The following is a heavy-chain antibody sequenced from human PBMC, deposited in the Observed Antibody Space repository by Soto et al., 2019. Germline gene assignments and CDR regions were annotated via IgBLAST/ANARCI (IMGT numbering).Heavy chain of an antibody. J-gene: IGHJ4*02. CDR2: INKDGSEK. D-gene: IGHD3-16*01. Sequence: LRLSCEASGFTFTACWMTWVRQAPGKGLEWVANINKDGSEKFYVDSVKGRFTISRDNAKNSLSLQMNSLRAEDTAVYYCATRPREVNYDGVGDYWGQGALVTVSS. V-gene: IGHV3-7*03. CDR1: GFTFTACW. CDR3: ATRPREVNYDGVGDY.